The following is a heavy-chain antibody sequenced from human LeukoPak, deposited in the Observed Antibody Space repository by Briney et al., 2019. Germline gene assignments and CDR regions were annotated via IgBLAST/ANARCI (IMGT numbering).Heavy chain of an antibody. J-gene: IGHJ4*02. CDR1: GYIFINND. CDR2: MNANTGNT. V-gene: IGHV1-8*01. Sequence: ASVKVSCKASGYIFINNDINWVRQATGQGLEWMGWMNANTGNTGYAQKFQGRVSMTRDTSVSTAYMELSGLRSDDTAVYYCARRDFHDYWGQGTLVTVSS. D-gene: IGHD5-24*01. CDR3: ARRDFHDY.